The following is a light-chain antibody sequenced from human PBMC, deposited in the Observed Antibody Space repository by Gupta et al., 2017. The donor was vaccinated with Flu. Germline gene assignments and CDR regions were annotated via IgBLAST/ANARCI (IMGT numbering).Light chain of an antibody. CDR2: DAS. J-gene: IGKJ1*01. CDR1: QGVNNH. Sequence: AIRMTQSPSSFSASTGDTVTITCRASQGVNNHLAWYQQKPGKAPKLLIFDASTLHSGVPSRFSGSGSGTDFTLTISRLQSDDFATYYCQQDYNYLSWTFGQGTRVEIK. CDR3: QQDYNYLSWT. V-gene: IGKV1-8*01.